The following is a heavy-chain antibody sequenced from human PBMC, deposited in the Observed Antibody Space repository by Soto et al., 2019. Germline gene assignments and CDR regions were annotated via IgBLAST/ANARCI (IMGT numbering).Heavy chain of an antibody. Sequence: SETLSLTCTVSGGSISSGGYYWSWIRQHPGKGLEWIGYIYYSGSTYYNPSLKSRVTISVDTSKNQFSLKLSSVTAADTAVYYCARWTNSSGWSIFDYWGQGTLVTVYS. V-gene: IGHV4-31*03. D-gene: IGHD6-19*01. CDR2: IYYSGST. CDR3: ARWTNSSGWSIFDY. CDR1: GGSISSGGYY. J-gene: IGHJ4*02.